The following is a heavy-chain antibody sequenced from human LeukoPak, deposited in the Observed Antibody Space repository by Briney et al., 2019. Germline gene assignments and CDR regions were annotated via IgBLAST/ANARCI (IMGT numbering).Heavy chain of an antibody. CDR3: ARLVYSNYVDY. CDR2: IYYSGST. D-gene: IGHD4-11*01. Sequence: SETLSLTCTVSGGSISSSSYYWGWIRQPPGKGLGWIGSIYYSGSTYYNPSLKSRVTISVDTSKNQFSLKLSSVTAADTAVYYCARLVYSNYVDYWGQGTLVTVSS. V-gene: IGHV4-39*01. CDR1: GGSISSSSYY. J-gene: IGHJ4*02.